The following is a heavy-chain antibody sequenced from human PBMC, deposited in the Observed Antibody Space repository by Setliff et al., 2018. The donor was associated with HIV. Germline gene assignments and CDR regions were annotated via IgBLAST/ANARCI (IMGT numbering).Heavy chain of an antibody. J-gene: IGHJ4*02. CDR2: IYTSGST. CDR1: GGSISSGIYY. V-gene: IGHV4-61*09. D-gene: IGHD3-22*01. CDR3: ARIATYYDTSGYLIPYYFDY. Sequence: SETLSLTCTGAGGSISSGIYYWSWIRKPAGKGLEWIGHIYTSGSTNYNPSLKSRVTLGVDTSKNQFSLKLTSVTAADAAVYYCARIATYYDTSGYLIPYYFDYWGQGTLVTVSS.